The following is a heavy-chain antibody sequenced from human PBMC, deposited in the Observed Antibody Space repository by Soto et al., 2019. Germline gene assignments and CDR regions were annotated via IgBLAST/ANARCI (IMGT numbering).Heavy chain of an antibody. CDR3: ARLPPTGYYYYYGMDV. CDR2: IYYSGST. CDR1: GGSISSGGYY. V-gene: IGHV4-31*03. Sequence: SETLSLTCTVSGGSISSGGYYWSWIRQHPGKGLEWIGYIYYSGSTYYNPSLKSRVTISVDTSKNQFSLKLSSVTAADTAVYYCARLPPTGYYYYYGMDVWGQGTTVTVSS. J-gene: IGHJ6*02.